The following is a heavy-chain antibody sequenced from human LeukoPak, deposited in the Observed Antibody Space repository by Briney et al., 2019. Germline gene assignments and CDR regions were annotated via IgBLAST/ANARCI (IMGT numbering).Heavy chain of an antibody. CDR1: GYSLSSGYY. CDR3: ARGGYSSSWSVDGWFDP. Sequence: PSETLSLTCTVSGYSLSSGYYWGWIRQPPGKGLGWIGSIYHSGSTYYNPSLKSRVTISVDTSKNQFSLKLSSVTAADTAVYYCARGGYSSSWSVDGWFDPWGQGTLVTVSS. V-gene: IGHV4-38-2*02. J-gene: IGHJ5*02. CDR2: IYHSGST. D-gene: IGHD6-13*01.